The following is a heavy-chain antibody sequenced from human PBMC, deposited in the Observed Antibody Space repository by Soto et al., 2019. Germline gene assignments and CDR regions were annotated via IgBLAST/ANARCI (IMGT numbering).Heavy chain of an antibody. D-gene: IGHD6-19*01. V-gene: IGHV3-23*01. CDR1: GFTFSRYA. CDR3: AKSLMRISGWNNWFDP. J-gene: IGHJ5*02. CDR2: ISGSGGST. Sequence: PGGSLRLSCAASGFTFSRYAMRWVRQAPGKGLEWVSAISGSGGSTYYAGAVKGRFTISRDNSKNKLYLQMNMLRAEDMAVYYCAKSLMRISGWNNWFDPWGQGTLVTGSS.